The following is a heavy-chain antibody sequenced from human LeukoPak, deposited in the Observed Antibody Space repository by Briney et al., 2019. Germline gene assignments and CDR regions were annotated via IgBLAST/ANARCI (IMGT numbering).Heavy chain of an antibody. CDR1: GFTFSSYG. J-gene: IGHJ4*02. V-gene: IGHV3-30*03. CDR3: GLVGATTGFDF. Sequence: HSGGSLRLSCAASGFTFSSYGMHWVRQAPGKGLEWVAVISYDGSNKYYADSVKGRFTISRDNSKNTLYLQMNTLRADDTAVYYCGLVGATTGFDFWGQGTLVTVSS. CDR2: ISYDGSNK. D-gene: IGHD1-26*01.